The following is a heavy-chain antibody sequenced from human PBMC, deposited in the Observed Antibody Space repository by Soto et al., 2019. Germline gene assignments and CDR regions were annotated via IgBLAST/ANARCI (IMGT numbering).Heavy chain of an antibody. D-gene: IGHD6-19*01. CDR1: GYTFTNYA. CDR3: ARDGAVAGNANFDY. J-gene: IGHJ4*02. Sequence: QVQLVQSGAEVKKPGASVKVSCKASGYTFTNYAIHWVRQGPGQRLEWMGWINAGNAKTKYSQKVQGRVTISRDTSARTAYMELTNLRSEDMAVYYCARDGAVAGNANFDYWGQGTLVTVSS. CDR2: INAGNAKT. V-gene: IGHV1-3*01.